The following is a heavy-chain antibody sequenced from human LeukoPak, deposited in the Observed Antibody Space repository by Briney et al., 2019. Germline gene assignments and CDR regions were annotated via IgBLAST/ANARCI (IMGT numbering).Heavy chain of an antibody. CDR3: ARFVYYDSSGYFFDY. Sequence: SETLSLTCTVSGGSISSSSYYWGWIRQPPGTGLEWIGSIYYSGSTYYNPSLKSRVTISVDTSKNQFSLKLSSVTTADTAVYYCARFVYYDSSGYFFDYWGQGTLVTVSS. CDR2: IYYSGST. CDR1: GGSISSSSYY. D-gene: IGHD3-22*01. V-gene: IGHV4-39*07. J-gene: IGHJ4*02.